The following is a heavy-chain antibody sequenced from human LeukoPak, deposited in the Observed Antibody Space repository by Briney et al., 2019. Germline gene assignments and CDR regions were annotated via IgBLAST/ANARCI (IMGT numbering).Heavy chain of an antibody. Sequence: PSETLSLTCTVSGGSISSYYWSWIRQPPGKGLEWIGYIYYSGSTNYNPSLKSRVTISVDTSKNQFSLKLSSVTAADTAVYYCARVDSSSHLFDYWGQGTLVTVSS. D-gene: IGHD6-6*01. V-gene: IGHV4-59*01. J-gene: IGHJ4*02. CDR3: ARVDSSSHLFDY. CDR1: GGSISSYY. CDR2: IYYSGST.